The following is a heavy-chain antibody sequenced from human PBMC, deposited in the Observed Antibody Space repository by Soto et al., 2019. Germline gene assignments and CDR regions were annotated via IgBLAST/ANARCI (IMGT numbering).Heavy chain of an antibody. CDR1: GFTFSSYG. CDR2: IWYDGSNK. D-gene: IGHD6-6*01. J-gene: IGHJ4*02. Sequence: QVQLVESGGGVVQPGRSLRLSCAASGFTFSSYGMHWVRQAPGKGLEWVAVIWYDGSNKYYADSVKGRFTISRDNSKNTLYLQMNSLRAEDTAVYYCARGRLAAPFRDYWGQGTLVTVSS. V-gene: IGHV3-33*01. CDR3: ARGRLAAPFRDY.